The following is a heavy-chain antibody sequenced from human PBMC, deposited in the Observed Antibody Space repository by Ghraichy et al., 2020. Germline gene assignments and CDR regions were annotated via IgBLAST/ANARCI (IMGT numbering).Heavy chain of an antibody. CDR3: SRGYGDFGY. J-gene: IGHJ4*02. CDR1: GASISSYY. Sequence: LSLTCTVSGASISSYYWSWIRQPPGKGLEWIGYIYYSGSTNYNPSLKSRVTISLDTSKNQFSLKLSSVTAADTAVYYCSRGYGDFGYWGQGTLVTVSS. D-gene: IGHD4-17*01. V-gene: IGHV4-59*01. CDR2: IYYSGST.